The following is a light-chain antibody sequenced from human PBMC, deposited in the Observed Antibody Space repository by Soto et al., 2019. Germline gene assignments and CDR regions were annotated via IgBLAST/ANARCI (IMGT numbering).Light chain of an antibody. CDR3: QQYYSSRT. CDR1: QSVGSRW. V-gene: IGKV3-20*01. Sequence: EIVLTQSPGTVSFSPGERATLSCRASQSVGSRWLAWYQQKPGQAPRVLIYGGSNRATGIPDRFSGSGSGTDFTITISRREPEDFSLYYCQQYYSSRTFGQGTKVA. J-gene: IGKJ1*01. CDR2: GGS.